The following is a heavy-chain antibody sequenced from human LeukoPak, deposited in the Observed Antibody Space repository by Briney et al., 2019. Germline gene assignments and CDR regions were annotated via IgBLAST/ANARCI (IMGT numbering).Heavy chain of an antibody. Sequence: PGGSLRLSCAASGFTLSSYGMHWVRQAPGKGLEWVAVISYDGSNKYYADSVKGRFTISRDNSKNTLYLQMNSLRAEDTAVYYCAKQRAAAHPVFDYWGQGTLVTVSS. J-gene: IGHJ4*02. CDR1: GFTLSSYG. CDR3: AKQRAAAHPVFDY. D-gene: IGHD2-2*01. CDR2: ISYDGSNK. V-gene: IGHV3-30*18.